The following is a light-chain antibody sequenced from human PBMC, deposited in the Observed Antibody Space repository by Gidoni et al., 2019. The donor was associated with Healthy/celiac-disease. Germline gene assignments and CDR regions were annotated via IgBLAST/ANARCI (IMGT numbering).Light chain of an antibody. CDR2: AAS. Sequence: DIQMTQSPSSVPASVGDRLTIPCRASQGISSWLSWCQQKPGTAPKLLISAASSLQGGVPSRFSGSGSGTDFTLTISSMQPEDFATYYCQQANSFPLTFGGGTKVEIK. J-gene: IGKJ4*01. CDR1: QGISSW. V-gene: IGKV1-12*01. CDR3: QQANSFPLT.